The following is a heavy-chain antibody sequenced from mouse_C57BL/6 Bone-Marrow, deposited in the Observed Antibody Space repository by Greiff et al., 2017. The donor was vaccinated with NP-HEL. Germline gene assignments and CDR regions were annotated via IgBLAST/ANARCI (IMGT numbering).Heavy chain of an antibody. Sequence: EVQLQQSGPELVKPGASVKISCKASGYSFTGYYMHWVKQSHVKSLEWIGRINPYNGATWNNQNFKDKASLTVDKSSSTAYMELHSLTSEDSAVYYCARANFDYWGQGTTLTVSS. CDR2: INPYNGAT. J-gene: IGHJ2*01. V-gene: IGHV1-31*01. CDR1: GYSFTGYY. CDR3: ARANFDY.